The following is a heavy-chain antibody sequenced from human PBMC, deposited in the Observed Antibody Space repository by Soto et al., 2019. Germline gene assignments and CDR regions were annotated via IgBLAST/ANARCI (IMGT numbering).Heavy chain of an antibody. Sequence: SETLSLTCTVSCGSISSYYWSWIRQPAGKGLEWIGRSYTSGSTNYNPSLKSRVTMSVDTSKNQFSLKLSSVTAADTAAYYCARACSSNSCYDVFDYWGQGTLVTVSS. V-gene: IGHV4-4*07. CDR2: SYTSGST. CDR1: CGSISSYY. D-gene: IGHD2-2*01. J-gene: IGHJ4*02. CDR3: ARACSSNSCYDVFDY.